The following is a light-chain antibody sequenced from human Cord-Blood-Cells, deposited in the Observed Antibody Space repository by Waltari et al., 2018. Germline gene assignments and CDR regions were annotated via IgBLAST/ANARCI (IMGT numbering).Light chain of an antibody. CDR2: GAS. V-gene: IGKV3-20*01. Sequence: EIVLTQSPGTLSLSPGERATLSCRASQSVSSSYLAWYQQKPGQAPRLRIYGASSRATGIPDRFRGSGSGTDFTLTISRLEPEDIAVYYCQQYGSSPLTFGGGTKVEIK. CDR3: QQYGSSPLT. CDR1: QSVSSSY. J-gene: IGKJ4*01.